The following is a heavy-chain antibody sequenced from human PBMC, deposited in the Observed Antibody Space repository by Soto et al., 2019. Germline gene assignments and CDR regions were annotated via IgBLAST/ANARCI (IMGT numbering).Heavy chain of an antibody. Sequence: SETLSLTCTVSGGSISSGGYYWSWIRQHPGKGLEWIGYIYYSGSTYYNPSLKSRVTISVDTSKNQFSLKLSSVTAADTAVYYCARVAGRIPLNWFDPWGQRTLVTVSS. CDR3: ARVAGRIPLNWFDP. CDR2: IYYSGST. J-gene: IGHJ5*02. CDR1: GGSISSGGYY. V-gene: IGHV4-31*03.